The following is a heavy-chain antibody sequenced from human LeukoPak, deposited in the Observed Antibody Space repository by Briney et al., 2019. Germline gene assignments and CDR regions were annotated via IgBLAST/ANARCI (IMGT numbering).Heavy chain of an antibody. CDR1: GGSISSYY. D-gene: IGHD2-2*01. J-gene: IGHJ6*02. V-gene: IGHV4-59*01. CDR2: IYYSGIT. CDR3: ARDSRYCNSISCYGRPGYYGLDV. Sequence: SETLSLTCTVSGGSISSYYWSWIRQPPGNGLEWIGYIYYSGITNYNPSLKSRVTMSVDTSKNQFSLNLSSVTAADTAVYYCARDSRYCNSISCYGRPGYYGLDVWGQGTTVTVSS.